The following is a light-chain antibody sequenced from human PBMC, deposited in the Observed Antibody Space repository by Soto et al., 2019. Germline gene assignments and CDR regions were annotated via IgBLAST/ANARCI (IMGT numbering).Light chain of an antibody. CDR1: SSDIGGYDF. V-gene: IGLV2-8*01. J-gene: IGLJ2*01. CDR2: DVN. Sequence: QSVLTQPPSASASPGQSVTISCTGTSSDIGGYDFVSWYQHRPGKAPKLLISDVNKRPSGVPDRFSGSKSGNRASLTVSGLQAEDEADYYCSSYAGNNILVFGGGTKVTVL. CDR3: SSYAGNNILV.